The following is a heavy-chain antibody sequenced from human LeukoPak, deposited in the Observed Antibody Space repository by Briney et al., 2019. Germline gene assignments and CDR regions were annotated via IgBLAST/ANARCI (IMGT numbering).Heavy chain of an antibody. CDR1: VYTFTTYG. Sequence: GASVKVSCTASVYTFTTYGFSWVRQAPGQGLEWMGWISGYNGNTNYAQKLQGRVTMTTDTSTNTAYMELRSLRSDDTAVYYCARDRRSMVRGVNTLFDYWGQGTLVTVSS. D-gene: IGHD3-10*01. CDR3: ARDRRSMVRGVNTLFDY. CDR2: ISGYNGNT. J-gene: IGHJ4*02. V-gene: IGHV1-18*01.